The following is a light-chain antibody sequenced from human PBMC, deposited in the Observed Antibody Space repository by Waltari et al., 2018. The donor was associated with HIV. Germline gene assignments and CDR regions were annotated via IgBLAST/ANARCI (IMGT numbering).Light chain of an antibody. Sequence: SYELTQPPSVSVSPGQTARITCSGDALPKQYAYWYQQKPGKAPVLVLYDDTERPSGIPERFSGSSSGTTVALTIRGVQAEDEADYYCHSPDSSGPWLCGGGTKLTVL. CDR1: ALPKQY. V-gene: IGLV3-25*03. CDR2: DDT. CDR3: HSPDSSGPWL. J-gene: IGLJ3*02.